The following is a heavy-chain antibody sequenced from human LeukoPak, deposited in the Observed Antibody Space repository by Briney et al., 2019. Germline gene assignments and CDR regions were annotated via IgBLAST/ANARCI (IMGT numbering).Heavy chain of an antibody. CDR3: ARGEYYDFWSGRKAPFDY. D-gene: IGHD3-3*01. Sequence: ASVKVSCKASGYTFTGYYMHWVRQAPGQGLEWMGWINPNSGGTNYAQKFQGWVTMTRDTSISTAYMELSRLRSDDTAVYYCARGEYYDFWSGRKAPFDYWGQGTLVTVSS. J-gene: IGHJ4*02. V-gene: IGHV1-2*04. CDR1: GYTFTGYY. CDR2: INPNSGGT.